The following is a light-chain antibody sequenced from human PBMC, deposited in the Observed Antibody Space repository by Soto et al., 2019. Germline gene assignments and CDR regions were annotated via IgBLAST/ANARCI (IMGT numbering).Light chain of an antibody. CDR3: QQYGSSRT. CDR1: QSVSSTY. CDR2: GAS. V-gene: IGKV3-20*01. J-gene: IGKJ1*01. Sequence: EIVLTQSPGTLSLSPGERATLSCRASQSVSSTYLAWYQQKPGQAPRLLIYGASSRATGIPDRFSGSGSGTDFTLTIRRLEPEDFAEYYWQQYGSSRTFGQGTTVEI.